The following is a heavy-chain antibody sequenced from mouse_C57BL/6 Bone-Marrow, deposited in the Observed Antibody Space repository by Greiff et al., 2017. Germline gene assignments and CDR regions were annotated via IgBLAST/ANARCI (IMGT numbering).Heavy chain of an antibody. D-gene: IGHD4-1*01. J-gene: IGHJ2*01. CDR2: ISDGGSYT. CDR1: GFTFSSYA. Sequence: EVQVVESGGGLVKPGGSLQLSCAASGFTFSSYAMSWVRQTPEKRLEWVATISDGGSYTYYPDNVQGRFTISSDNAKNNLYLQMSHLKSEDTAMYYCARALGYYFDYWGQGTTLTVSS. CDR3: ARALGYYFDY. V-gene: IGHV5-4*01.